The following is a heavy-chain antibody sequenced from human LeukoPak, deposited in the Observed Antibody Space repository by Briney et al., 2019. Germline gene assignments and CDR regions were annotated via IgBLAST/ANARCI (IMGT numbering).Heavy chain of an antibody. CDR3: ARFPPPYGSGTS. V-gene: IGHV4-30-2*01. J-gene: IGHJ5*02. Sequence: SETLCLTCTVSGDSINSGGYYWGWIGQAPGKGLEWIGYIYHSGSTYYTPSLKSRVTISVDTSKTQFSLKLSSVTAADTAVYYCARFPPPYGSGTSWGQGTLVTVSS. CDR2: IYHSGST. D-gene: IGHD3-10*01. CDR1: GDSINSGGYY.